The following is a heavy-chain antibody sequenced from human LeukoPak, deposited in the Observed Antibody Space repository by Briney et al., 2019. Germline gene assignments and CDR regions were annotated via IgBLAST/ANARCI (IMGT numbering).Heavy chain of an antibody. CDR3: ANDLGWIQLNLG. D-gene: IGHD5-18*01. J-gene: IGHJ4*02. CDR1: GFTFSSYE. V-gene: IGHV3-48*03. Sequence: PGGSLRLSCAASGFTFSSYEMNWVRQAPGKGLEWVSYISSGGSTIYYADSVKGRFTISRDNAKNSLYLQMNSLRAEDTAVYYCANDLGWIQLNLGRGQGTLVIVSS. CDR2: ISSGGSTI.